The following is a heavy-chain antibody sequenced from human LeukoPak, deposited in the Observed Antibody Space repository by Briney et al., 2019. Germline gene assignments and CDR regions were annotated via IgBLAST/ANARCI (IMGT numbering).Heavy chain of an antibody. Sequence: GASVKVSCKASGYTFTSYDINWVRQATGQGLEWMEWMNPNSGNTGYAQKFQGRVTMTRNTSISTAYMELSSLRSEDTAVYYCARGVTYYYDKIPDYWGQGTLVTVSS. CDR3: ARGVTYYYDKIPDY. CDR1: GYTFTSYD. V-gene: IGHV1-8*01. J-gene: IGHJ4*02. CDR2: MNPNSGNT. D-gene: IGHD3-22*01.